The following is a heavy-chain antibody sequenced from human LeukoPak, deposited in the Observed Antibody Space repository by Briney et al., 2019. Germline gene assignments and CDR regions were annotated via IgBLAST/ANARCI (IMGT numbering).Heavy chain of an antibody. CDR2: ISSGSSTI. D-gene: IGHD6-19*01. V-gene: IGHV3-48*01. J-gene: IGHJ6*03. CDR1: APSLRSYS. Sequence: GRSLTPSCPPSAPSLRSYSMTWVSHAPGGRLEWVSYISSGSSTIYYADSVKGRFTISRDNPKNSLYLQMNSLRAEDTAVYYCARTDPSHWLRYFYYYMDVWGKGTTVTVSS. CDR3: ARTDPSHWLRYFYYYMDV.